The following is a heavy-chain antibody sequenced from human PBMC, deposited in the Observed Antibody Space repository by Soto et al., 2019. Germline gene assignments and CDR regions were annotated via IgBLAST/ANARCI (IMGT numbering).Heavy chain of an antibody. D-gene: IGHD4-17*01. CDR3: ATTAPDRGDYGDPFVY. Sequence: ASETLSLTCAVSGGSISSGGYSWSWIRQPPGKGLEWIGYIYHSGSTYYNPSLKSRVTISVDRSKNQFSLKLSSVTAADMAVYYCATTAPDRGDYGDPFVYWGQGTLVTVSS. V-gene: IGHV4-30-2*01. CDR1: GGSISSGGYS. J-gene: IGHJ4*02. CDR2: IYHSGST.